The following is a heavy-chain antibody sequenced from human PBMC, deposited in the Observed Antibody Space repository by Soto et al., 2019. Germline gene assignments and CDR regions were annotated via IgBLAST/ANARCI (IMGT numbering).Heavy chain of an antibody. J-gene: IGHJ6*02. CDR1: GFTFSSYG. Sequence: GGSLRLSCAASGFTFSSYGMHWVRQAPGKRLEWVAVIWYDGSNKYYADSVKGRFTISRDNSKNTLYLQMNSLRAEDTAVYYCAREWSTVTTAWGKYYYYGMDVWGQGTTVTVSS. CDR3: AREWSTVTTAWGKYYYYGMDV. V-gene: IGHV3-33*01. CDR2: IWYDGSNK. D-gene: IGHD4-17*01.